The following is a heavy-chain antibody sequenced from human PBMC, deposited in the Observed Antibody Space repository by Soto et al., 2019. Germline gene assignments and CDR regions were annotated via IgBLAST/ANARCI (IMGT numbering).Heavy chain of an antibody. CDR3: ARDQEGITMIVGGT. D-gene: IGHD3-22*01. CDR2: ISAYNGNP. J-gene: IGHJ5*02. CDR1: GDIFTSYG. V-gene: IGHV1-18*01. Sequence: QVQLVQSGAEVKKPGASVKVSCKASGDIFTSYGISWVRQAPGQGLEWMGWISAYNGNPNYAQKFQGRVTMTTDTSSSTAYMELRSLRSDDTSVYYCARDQEGITMIVGGTWGQGTLVIVSS.